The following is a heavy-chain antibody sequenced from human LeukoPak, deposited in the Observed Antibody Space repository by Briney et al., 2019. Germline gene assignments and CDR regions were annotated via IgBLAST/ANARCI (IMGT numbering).Heavy chain of an antibody. CDR1: GGSIRNYY. CDR3: AREGSGDRYFDF. D-gene: IGHD7-27*01. CDR2: IFYSGST. J-gene: IGHJ4*02. Sequence: SETLSLTCSVSGGSIRNYYWSWIWQPPGKGLEWIGFIFYSGSTNYNPSLKNRVTISVDTSKNQFSLKLTSVTAADTAMYYCAREGSGDRYFDFWGQGTLVAVFS. V-gene: IGHV4-59*01.